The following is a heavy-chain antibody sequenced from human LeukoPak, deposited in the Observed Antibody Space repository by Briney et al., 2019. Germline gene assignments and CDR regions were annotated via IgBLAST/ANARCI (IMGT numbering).Heavy chain of an antibody. J-gene: IGHJ4*02. CDR2: IYSGGST. Sequence: PGGSLRLSCAASGFTVSSNYMSWVRQAPGKGLEWVSVIYSGGSTYYADSVKGRFTISRDNAKNSLYLQMNSLRAEDTALYYCARAKSVVGVNWPDYWGQGTLVTVSS. CDR1: GFTVSSNY. D-gene: IGHD1-26*01. V-gene: IGHV3-53*01. CDR3: ARAKSVVGVNWPDY.